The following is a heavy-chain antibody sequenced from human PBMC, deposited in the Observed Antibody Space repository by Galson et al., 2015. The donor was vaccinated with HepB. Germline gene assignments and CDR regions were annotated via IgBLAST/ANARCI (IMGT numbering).Heavy chain of an antibody. V-gene: IGHV3-23*01. D-gene: IGHD5-18*01. Sequence: SLRLSCAGSGFAFDTHAMSWVRQAPGRGLEWISGISGNGDSTFSADSVKGRLTGVRDNTNNMLYLQMNRLRAEDAGLYVCAKGYGLFDSWGQGILVTVS. CDR3: AKGYGLFDS. J-gene: IGHJ5*01. CDR2: ISGNGDST. CDR1: GFAFDTHA.